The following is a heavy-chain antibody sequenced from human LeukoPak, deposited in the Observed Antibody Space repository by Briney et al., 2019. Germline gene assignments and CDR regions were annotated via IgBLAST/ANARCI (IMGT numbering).Heavy chain of an antibody. CDR1: GGSFSGYY. CDR3: ASLGGELDFDY. D-gene: IGHD1-26*01. Sequence: SETLSLTCAVSGGSFSGYYWSWIRQPPGKGLEWIGEINQSGSTNYNPTLKSRVTISVDTSKNQFSLKLSSVTAADTAVYYCASLGGELDFDYWGQGALVTVSS. J-gene: IGHJ4*02. CDR2: INQSGST. V-gene: IGHV4-34*01.